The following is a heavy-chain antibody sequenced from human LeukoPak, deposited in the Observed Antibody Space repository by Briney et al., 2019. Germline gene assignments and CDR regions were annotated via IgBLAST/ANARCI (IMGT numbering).Heavy chain of an antibody. CDR3: ARGESFAFDL. Sequence: GGSLRLSCVGSGFIFSSYDMGWVRQAPGKWLEWVSSISRAGDRTYYEDSVKGRFTISRDNSRNTMYLQMNSLRAEDTAVYYCARGESFAFDLWGQGTMVTVSS. CDR1: GFIFSSYD. CDR2: ISRAGDRT. V-gene: IGHV3-23*01. J-gene: IGHJ3*01.